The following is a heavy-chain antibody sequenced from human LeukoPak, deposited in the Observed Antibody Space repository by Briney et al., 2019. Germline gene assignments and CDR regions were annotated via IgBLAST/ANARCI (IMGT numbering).Heavy chain of an antibody. CDR3: ARADVSSGSLY. J-gene: IGHJ4*02. V-gene: IGHV3-30*01. Sequence: GGSLGLSCAASGFTFSSYAMHWVRQAPGKGLEWVAVISYDGSNKYYADSVKGRFTISRDNSKNTLYLQMNSLRAEDTAVYYCARADVSSGSLYWGQGTLVTVSS. CDR2: ISYDGSNK. CDR1: GFTFSSYA. D-gene: IGHD6-19*01.